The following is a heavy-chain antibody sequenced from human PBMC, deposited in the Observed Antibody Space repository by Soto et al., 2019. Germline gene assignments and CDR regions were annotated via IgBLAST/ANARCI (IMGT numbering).Heavy chain of an antibody. Sequence: GASVKVSCKASGYTFTSYDMHWVLQAPGQGLEWMGIINPSGGSTSYAQKFQGRVTMTRDTSTSTVYMELSSLRSEDTAVYYCARDQSRGGVIDYWGQGTLVTVSS. D-gene: IGHD3-16*01. CDR1: GYTFTSYD. V-gene: IGHV1-46*01. J-gene: IGHJ4*02. CDR2: INPSGGST. CDR3: ARDQSRGGVIDY.